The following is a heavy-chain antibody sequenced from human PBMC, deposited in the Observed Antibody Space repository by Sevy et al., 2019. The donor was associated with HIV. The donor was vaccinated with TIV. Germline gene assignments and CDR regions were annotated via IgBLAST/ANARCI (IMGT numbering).Heavy chain of an antibody. Sequence: ASVKVSCKASGYTFTSYYMHWVRQAPGQGLEWMGIINPSGGSTSYAQKFQGRVTMTRDTSTSTVYMELSSLRSEDTAVYYCARDNSSSNYYYCYMDVWGKGTTVTVSS. J-gene: IGHJ6*03. D-gene: IGHD6-6*01. CDR1: GYTFTSYY. V-gene: IGHV1-46*03. CDR2: INPSGGST. CDR3: ARDNSSSNYYYCYMDV.